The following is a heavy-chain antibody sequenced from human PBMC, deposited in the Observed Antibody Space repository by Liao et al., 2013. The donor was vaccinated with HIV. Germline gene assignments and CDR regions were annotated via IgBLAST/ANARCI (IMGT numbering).Heavy chain of an antibody. CDR3: ARLGSGWYWYFDL. V-gene: IGHV4-59*01. Sequence: QVQLQESGPGLVKPSETLSLTCTVSGGSINSYYWSWIRQPPGKGLEWIGYIYYSGSTNYNPSLKSRVTLSVDTSKNQFSLKLSSVTAADTAVYYCARLGSGWYWYFDLWGRGTLVTVSS. J-gene: IGHJ2*01. D-gene: IGHD6-19*01. CDR2: IYYSGST. CDR1: GGSINSYY.